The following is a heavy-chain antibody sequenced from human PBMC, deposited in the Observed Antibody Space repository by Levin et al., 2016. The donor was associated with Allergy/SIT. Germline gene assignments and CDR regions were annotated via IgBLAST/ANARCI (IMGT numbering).Heavy chain of an antibody. CDR3: ARAHPLGGRLTSGYFDY. CDR2: IYYSGST. V-gene: IGHV4-31*03. Sequence: SETLSLTCTVSGGSISSGGYYWSWIRQHPGKGLEWIGYIYYSGSTYYNPSLKSRVTISVDTSKNQFSLKLSSVTAADTAVYYCARAHPLGGRLTSGYFDYWGQGTLVTVSS. J-gene: IGHJ4*02. CDR1: GGSISSGGYY. D-gene: IGHD3-10*01.